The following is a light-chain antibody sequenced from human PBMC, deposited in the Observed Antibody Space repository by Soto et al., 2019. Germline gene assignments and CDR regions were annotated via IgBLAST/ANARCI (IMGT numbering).Light chain of an antibody. J-gene: IGKJ3*01. CDR2: AAS. V-gene: IGKV1-8*01. CDR3: PQYYRYSGA. Sequence: AIRMTQSPSSLSASTGDRVTITCRASQGISSYLAWYQQKPGKAPKLLIYAASTLQSGVPSRFSRSGSRTDFTLTISCLQSEEFATYYCPQYYRYSGAFGPGTKVDIK. CDR1: QGISSY.